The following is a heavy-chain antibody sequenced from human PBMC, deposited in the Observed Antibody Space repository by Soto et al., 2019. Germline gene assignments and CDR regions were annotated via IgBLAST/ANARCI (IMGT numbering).Heavy chain of an antibody. J-gene: IGHJ6*02. CDR2: IIPIFGTA. V-gene: IGHV1-69*01. D-gene: IGHD5-18*01. CDR3: ARSSGYSYGYVPYYYGMDV. Sequence: QVQLVQSGAEVQKPGSSVKVSCKASGGTFSSYAISWVRQAPGQGLEWMGGIIPIFGTANYAQKFQGRVTITADESTRTAYMELGSLRSEDTAVYYCARSSGYSYGYVPYYYGMDVWGQGTTVTVSS. CDR1: GGTFSSYA.